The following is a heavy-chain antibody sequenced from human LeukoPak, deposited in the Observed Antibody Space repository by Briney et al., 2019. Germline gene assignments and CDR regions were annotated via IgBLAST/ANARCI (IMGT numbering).Heavy chain of an antibody. D-gene: IGHD4-17*01. Sequence: GGTLRLSCAASGFTISNAWMSWVRQAPGKGLEWVGRIKSKTDGGTTDYAAPVKGRFTISRDDSKNTLYLQMNRLKTEDTGVYYCTTEVDEYGDYSDAFDIWGQGTMVTVSS. CDR1: GFTISNAW. CDR2: IKSKTDGGTT. V-gene: IGHV3-15*01. J-gene: IGHJ3*02. CDR3: TTEVDEYGDYSDAFDI.